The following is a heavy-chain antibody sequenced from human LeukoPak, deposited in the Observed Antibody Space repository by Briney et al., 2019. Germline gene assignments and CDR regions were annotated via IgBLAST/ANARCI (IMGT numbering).Heavy chain of an antibody. J-gene: IGHJ5*02. CDR1: GGSIRSASNY. D-gene: IGHD2-21*01. V-gene: IGHV4-61*02. CDR2: IYTSGST. CDR3: ARGVRVLDWFDP. Sequence: ASETLSLTCTVSGGSIRSASNYWSWIRQPAGKGLEWIGRIYTSGSTNYNPSLKSRVTISVDTSKNQFSLKLSSVTAADTAVYYSARGVRVLDWFDPWGQGTLVTVSS.